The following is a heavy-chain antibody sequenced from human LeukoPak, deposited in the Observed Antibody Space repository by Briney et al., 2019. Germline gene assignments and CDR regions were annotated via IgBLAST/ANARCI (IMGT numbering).Heavy chain of an antibody. D-gene: IGHD3-9*01. Sequence: GGSLRLSCAASGFTFDDYAMHWVRQAPGKGLEWVSGISWNSGSIGYADSVKGRFTISRDNAKNSLYLQMNSLRAEDTALYYCAKDIRRRSYDILTGPLDYWGQGTLVTVSS. CDR2: ISWNSGSI. CDR1: GFTFDDYA. CDR3: AKDIRRRSYDILTGPLDY. V-gene: IGHV3-9*01. J-gene: IGHJ4*02.